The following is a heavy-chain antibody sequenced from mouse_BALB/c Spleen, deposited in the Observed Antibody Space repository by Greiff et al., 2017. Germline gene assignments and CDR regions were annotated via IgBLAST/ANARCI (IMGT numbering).Heavy chain of an antibody. J-gene: IGHJ4*01. CDR3: ARKDNGDAMDY. V-gene: IGHV5-17*02. CDR2: ISSGSSTI. CDR1: GFTFSSFG. Sequence: EVQGVESGGGLVQPGGSRKLSCAASGFTFSSFGMHWVRQAPEKGLEWVAYISSGSSTIYYADTVKGRFTISRDNPKNTLFLQMTSLRSEDTAMYYCARKDNGDAMDYWGQGTSVTVSS. D-gene: IGHD1-1*02.